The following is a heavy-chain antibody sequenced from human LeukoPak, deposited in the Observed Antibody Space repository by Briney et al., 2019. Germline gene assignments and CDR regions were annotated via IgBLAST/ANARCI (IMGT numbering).Heavy chain of an antibody. CDR3: ARMYYDFWSGYNRTPHFDY. CDR1: GGSISSSSYY. D-gene: IGHD3-3*01. Sequence: SETLSLTCTVSGGSISSSSYYWGWIRQPPGKGLEWIGSIYYSGSTYYNPSLKSRVSISVDMSKNQFSLKLSSVTAADTAVYYCARMYYDFWSGYNRTPHFDYWGQGTLVTVSS. J-gene: IGHJ4*02. CDR2: IYYSGST. V-gene: IGHV4-39*01.